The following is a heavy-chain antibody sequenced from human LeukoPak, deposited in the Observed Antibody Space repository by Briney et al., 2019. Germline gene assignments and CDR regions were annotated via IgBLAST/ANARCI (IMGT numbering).Heavy chain of an antibody. CDR2: ISYDGSNK. J-gene: IGHJ6*02. D-gene: IGHD5-18*01. CDR1: GFTFSSYA. Sequence: PGGSLRLSCAASGFTFSSYAMHWVRQAPGKGLEWEAVISYDGSNKYYADSVKGRFTISRDNSKNTLYLQMNSLRAEDTAVYYCARGYSYGTSRYYYGMDVWGQGTTVTVSS. CDR3: ARGYSYGTSRYYYGMDV. V-gene: IGHV3-30-3*01.